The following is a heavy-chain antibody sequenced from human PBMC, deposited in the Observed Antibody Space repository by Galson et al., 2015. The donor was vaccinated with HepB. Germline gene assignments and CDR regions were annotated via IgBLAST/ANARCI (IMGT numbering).Heavy chain of an antibody. CDR3: ARGDYDILTGYYVASFDV. V-gene: IGHV1-3*01. D-gene: IGHD3-9*01. J-gene: IGHJ3*01. Sequence: SVKVSCKGSGYSFNSYALHWVRQAPGQRLEWVGWINAGNGNTRSSQKFQGRVTITSDTSASTVYMELRSLRPEGTAIYYCARGDYDILTGYYVASFDVWGQGTMVTVSS. CDR2: INAGNGNT. CDR1: GYSFNSYA.